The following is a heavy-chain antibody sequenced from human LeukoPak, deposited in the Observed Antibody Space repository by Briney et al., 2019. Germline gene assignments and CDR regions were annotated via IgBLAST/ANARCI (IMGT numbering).Heavy chain of an antibody. CDR3: ASRAGYTGSWSAFDY. J-gene: IGHJ4*02. CDR1: GFTFSNYA. D-gene: IGHD6-13*01. V-gene: IGHV3-23*01. CDR2: LGGSGIST. Sequence: GGSLRLSCAASGFTFSNYAMSWVRQAPGKGLEWVSALGGSGISTYYADSVKGRFTISRDNSRNTLYLQMNSLRAEDTAVYYCASRAGYTGSWSAFDYWGQGTLVTVSS.